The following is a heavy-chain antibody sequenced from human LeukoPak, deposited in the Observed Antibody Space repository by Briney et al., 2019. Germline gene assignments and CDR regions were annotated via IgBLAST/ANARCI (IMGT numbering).Heavy chain of an antibody. D-gene: IGHD1-26*01. CDR3: TKGTGSSDSYFDY. J-gene: IGHJ4*02. V-gene: IGHV3-23*01. CDR2: IMTTGTDT. Sequence: PGGSLRLSCAASGFPFSNSAMRWVRQAPGMGLDWVSSIMTTGTDTYYADSVKGRFTISRDNSKNTLYLQMNSLRAEDTAIYYCTKGTGSSDSYFDYWGQGALVTVSS. CDR1: GFPFSNSA.